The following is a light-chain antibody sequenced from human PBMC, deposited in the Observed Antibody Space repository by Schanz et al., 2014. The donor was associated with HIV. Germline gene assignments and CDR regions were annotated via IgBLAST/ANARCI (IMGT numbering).Light chain of an antibody. CDR1: SSDVGGYDY. CDR2: DVT. V-gene: IGLV2-14*03. Sequence: SALTQPASVSGSPGQSITISCTGDSSDVGGYDYVSWYQQHPGKAPKLIIYDVTDRPSGVSSRFSGSKSGNTASLTISGLQAEDEADYYCRSYTTTSTYVFGAGTKLTVL. CDR3: RSYTTTSTYV. J-gene: IGLJ1*01.